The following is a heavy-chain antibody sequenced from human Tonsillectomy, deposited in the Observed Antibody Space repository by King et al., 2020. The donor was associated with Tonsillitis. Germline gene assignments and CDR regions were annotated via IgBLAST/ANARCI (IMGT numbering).Heavy chain of an antibody. V-gene: IGHV3-15*01. Sequence: VQLVESGGGLVKPGGSLRISCAASGFTFSDAWMSWVRQAPGKGLEWVGRIKSKGDGETADYTGPVKGRFNISRDDSKDTVYLQMNRLKAEDTAGYYCNTVCRNSDSHSDRWGQGTLVIVSS. CDR3: NTVCRNSDSHSDR. CDR1: GFTFSDAW. D-gene: IGHD1-26*01. J-gene: IGHJ5*02. CDR2: IKSKGDGETA.